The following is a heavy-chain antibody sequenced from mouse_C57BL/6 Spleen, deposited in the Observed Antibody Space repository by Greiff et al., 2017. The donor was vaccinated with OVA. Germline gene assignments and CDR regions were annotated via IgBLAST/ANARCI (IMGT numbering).Heavy chain of an antibody. J-gene: IGHJ2*01. CDR3: ARVRYYEDFDD. D-gene: IGHD2-4*01. CDR1: GYSITSCYY. V-gene: IGHV3-6*01. CDR2: ISYDGSN. Sequence: EVQLQESGPGLVKPSQSLSLTCSVTGYSITSCYYWNWIRQFPGNKLEWMGYISYDGSNNYNPSLKNRISITRDTSKNQFFLKLNSVTTEDTATYYCARVRYYEDFDDWGKGTTLTVSS.